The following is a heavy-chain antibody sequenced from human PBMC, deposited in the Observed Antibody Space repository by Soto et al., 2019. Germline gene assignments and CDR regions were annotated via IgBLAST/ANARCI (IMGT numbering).Heavy chain of an antibody. CDR1: GGSISSGGYY. V-gene: IGHV4-31*03. CDR2: IYNSGST. J-gene: IGHJ6*02. CDR3: ARDQLERYFDWLSSGYYYYGMDV. Sequence: SETMSLTCTVSGGSISSGGYYWSLIRQQPGKSKEWIGYIYNSGSTYYNPSLKSRVTISVDTSKNQFSLKLSSVTAADTAVYYCARDQLERYFDWLSSGYYYYGMDVWGQGTTVTVSS. D-gene: IGHD3-9*01.